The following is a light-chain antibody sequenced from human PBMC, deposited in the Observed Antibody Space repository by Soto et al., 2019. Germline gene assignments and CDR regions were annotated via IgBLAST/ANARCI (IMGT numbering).Light chain of an antibody. J-gene: IGKJ2*01. CDR3: QQYNSYQYT. CDR2: DAS. CDR1: QSVSHW. Sequence: DIQMTQSPSTLSASVGDRVTITCRASQSVSHWLAWYQQQPGKAPKALIYDASTLETGVPSRFSGSGSGTDFTLTISSLQPDDFATYYCQQYNSYQYTFGQGTKLEMK. V-gene: IGKV1-5*01.